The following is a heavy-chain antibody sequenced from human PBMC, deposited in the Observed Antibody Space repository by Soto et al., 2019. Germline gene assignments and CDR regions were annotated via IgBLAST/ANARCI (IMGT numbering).Heavy chain of an antibody. Sequence: QITLKESGPALVEPTQTLTLTCTFSGFSLNAVGLGVGWIRQPPGKALEWLALIYWNDDRRYSPSLKHRLSSTKDTSNNQVVLTMTDMDPEDTATYYCGHRSGGYDYWGIDYWGQGTLVTVSS. V-gene: IGHV2-5*01. CDR1: GFSLNAVGLG. D-gene: IGHD5-12*01. CDR2: IYWNDDR. CDR3: GHRSGGYDYWGIDY. J-gene: IGHJ4*02.